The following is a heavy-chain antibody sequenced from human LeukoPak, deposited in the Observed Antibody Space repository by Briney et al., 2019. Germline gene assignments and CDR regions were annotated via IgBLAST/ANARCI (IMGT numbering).Heavy chain of an antibody. D-gene: IGHD4-23*01. V-gene: IGHV1-69*06. CDR2: IIPIFGTA. CDR3: ATRAQTGAETTVVTPNYYYYMDV. J-gene: IGHJ6*03. Sequence: GASVKVSCKASGGTFSSYAISWVRQAPGQGLEWMGGIIPIFGTANYAQKFQGRVTITADTSTDTAYMELSSLRSEDTAVYYCATRAQTGAETTVVTPNYYYYMDVWGKGTTVTVSS. CDR1: GGTFSSYA.